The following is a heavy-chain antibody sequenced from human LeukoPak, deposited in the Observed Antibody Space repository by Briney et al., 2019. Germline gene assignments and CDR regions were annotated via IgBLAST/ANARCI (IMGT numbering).Heavy chain of an antibody. J-gene: IGHJ6*03. CDR2: VYYSGRT. Sequence: SETLSLTCTVSGGSIGSSIYYWGWIRQPPEKGLVWIGSVYYSGRTYYNPSLKSRVTISVDTSKNQFSLKLSSVTAADTAVYYCARRGPQQLAYYYYYYMDVWGKGTTVTISS. CDR3: ARRGPQQLAYYYYYYMDV. D-gene: IGHD6-13*01. CDR1: GGSIGSSIYY. V-gene: IGHV4-39*01.